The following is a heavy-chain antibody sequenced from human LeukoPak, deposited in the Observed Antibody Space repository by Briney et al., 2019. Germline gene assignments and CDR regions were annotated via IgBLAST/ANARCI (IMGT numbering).Heavy chain of an antibody. Sequence: GGSLRLSCAASGFTFSSYSMNWVRQAPGKGLEWVSSISSSSSYIYYADSVKGRFTISRDNARNSLYLQMGSLRAEDTAVYYCATYTHWVAGDVWGQGTTVTVSS. CDR1: GFTFSSYS. J-gene: IGHJ6*02. CDR2: ISSSSSYI. CDR3: ATYTHWVAGDV. D-gene: IGHD3-16*01. V-gene: IGHV3-21*01.